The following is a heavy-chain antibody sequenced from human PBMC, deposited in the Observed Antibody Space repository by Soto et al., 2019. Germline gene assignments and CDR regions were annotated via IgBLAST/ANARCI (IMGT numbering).Heavy chain of an antibody. CDR3: ARYHDYGDYGYFDS. D-gene: IGHD4-17*01. V-gene: IGHV4-59*01. CDR2: IYHSETT. J-gene: IGHJ4*02. Sequence: WTWIRQPPGKGLEWIGYIYHSETTNYNASLRSRVTISVDTSKNQFSLRLTSVTAADTAVYYCARYHDYGDYGYFDSWGQGTLVTVSS.